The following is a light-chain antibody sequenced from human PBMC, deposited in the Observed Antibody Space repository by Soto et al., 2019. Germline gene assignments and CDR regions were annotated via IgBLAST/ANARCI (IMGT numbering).Light chain of an antibody. CDR2: DAS. Sequence: EIVLTQSPATLSLSPGERATLSCRASQTVSSYLLWYQQKPGQAPRLLIYDASNRATGIPARFSGSGSETDFTLTISSLEPEDFATYYCQQYNAYSWTFGPGTKVDIK. CDR3: QQYNAYSWT. J-gene: IGKJ1*01. CDR1: QTVSSY. V-gene: IGKV3-11*01.